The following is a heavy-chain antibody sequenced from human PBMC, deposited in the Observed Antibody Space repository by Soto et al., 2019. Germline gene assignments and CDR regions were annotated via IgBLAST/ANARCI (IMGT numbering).Heavy chain of an antibody. CDR1: GYSFTSYW. D-gene: IGHD3-22*01. V-gene: IGHV5-10-1*01. CDR2: IDPSDSYT. CDR3: ARDGDYYDSSGYSPA. J-gene: IGHJ5*02. Sequence: GESLKISCKGSGYSFTSYWISWVRQMPGKGLEWMGRIDPSDSYTNYSPSFQGHVTISADKSISTAYLQWSSLKASGTAMYYCARDGDYYDSSGYSPAWGQGTLVTVSS.